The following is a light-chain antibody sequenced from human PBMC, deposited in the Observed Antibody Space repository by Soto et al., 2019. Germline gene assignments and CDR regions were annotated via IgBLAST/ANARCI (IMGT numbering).Light chain of an antibody. CDR3: QQYNNWPPWT. J-gene: IGKJ1*01. Sequence: ILMTQSPATLSVSPGERATLSCRASQSVSNNLAWYQQKPGQAPILLIYDASTRATGIPARFSGSVSGSEFTLTISGLQSDDFALYYCQQYNNWPPWTFGQGTKVEIK. CDR2: DAS. CDR1: QSVSNN. V-gene: IGKV3-15*01.